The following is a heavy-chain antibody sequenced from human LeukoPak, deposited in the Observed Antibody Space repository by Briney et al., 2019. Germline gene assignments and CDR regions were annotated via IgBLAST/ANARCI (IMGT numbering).Heavy chain of an antibody. V-gene: IGHV3-23*01. CDR2: ISGSGGRT. J-gene: IGHJ4*02. D-gene: IGHD6-13*01. CDR1: GFTFTTYA. CDR3: ASAGISGLFDY. Sequence: PGGSLKLSCAASGFTFTTYAMTWVRQAPGKGLEWVSVISGSGGRTYYADSVKGRFTISRDNSKNTLYLQMNSLRPDDTAVYYCASAGISGLFDYWGQGTLVTVSS.